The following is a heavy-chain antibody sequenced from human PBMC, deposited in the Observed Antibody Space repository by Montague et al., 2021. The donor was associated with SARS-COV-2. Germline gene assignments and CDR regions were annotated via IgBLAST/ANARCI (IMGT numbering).Heavy chain of an antibody. V-gene: IGHV4-34*01. CDR1: GGSFSGYC. D-gene: IGHD3-10*01. CDR3: ARDLAGYYGSGSYGGMDV. J-gene: IGHJ6*02. CDR2: VTHRGNT. Sequence: SETLSLTCAVYGGSFSGYCWSWIRQPPGKGLEWIGEVTHRGNTNYNPSLKSPVTISLDTSNNHFSLKLSSVTAADTAVYYCARDLAGYYGSGSYGGMDVWGQGTTVTVSS.